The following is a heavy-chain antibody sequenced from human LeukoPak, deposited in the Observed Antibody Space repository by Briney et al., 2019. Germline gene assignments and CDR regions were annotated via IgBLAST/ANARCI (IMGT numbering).Heavy chain of an antibody. J-gene: IGHJ6*02. CDR3: ARDRGPDCSGGSCKPYYYYYGMDV. D-gene: IGHD2-15*01. CDR1: GFTVSSNY. V-gene: IGHV3-66*01. Sequence: PGGSLRLSCAASGFTVSSNYMSWVRQAPGKGLEWVSVIYSGGSTYYADSVKGRFTISRDNSKNTLYLQMNSLRAEDTAVYYCARDRGPDCSGGSCKPYYYYYGMDVWGQGTTVTVSS. CDR2: IYSGGST.